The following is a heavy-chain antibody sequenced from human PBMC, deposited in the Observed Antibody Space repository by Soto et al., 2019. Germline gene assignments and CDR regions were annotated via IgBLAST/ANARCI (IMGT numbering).Heavy chain of an antibody. CDR1: GYTFTSYG. CDR3: ERDRADTAMVFDY. V-gene: IGHV1-18*01. CDR2: ISAYNGNT. J-gene: IGHJ4*02. D-gene: IGHD5-18*01. Sequence: QVQLVQSGAEVKKPGASVKVSCKASGYTFTSYGISWVRQAPGQGLEWRGWISAYNGNTNYAQKLQSRVTKTRHTATSEGYTGLKSVRSDDTAVYYCERDRADTAMVFDYWGQGNLVTV.